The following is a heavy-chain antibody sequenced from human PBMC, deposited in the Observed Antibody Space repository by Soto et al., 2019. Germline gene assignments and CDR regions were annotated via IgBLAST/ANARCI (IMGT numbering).Heavy chain of an antibody. V-gene: IGHV4-38-2*02. J-gene: IGHJ6*02. CDR1: GYSLSSGYY. CDR3: ARDLIAAGLGGMDV. CDR2: IYHSGYT. Sequence: ETPSLTWGVSGYSLSSGYYWGWIRPSPGKGLEWIGIIYHSGYTYYNPSLKSRVTISVDTSKNQLSLNLTSVTAADTAVYYCARDLIAAGLGGMDVWGQGTTVTVSS. D-gene: IGHD6-25*01.